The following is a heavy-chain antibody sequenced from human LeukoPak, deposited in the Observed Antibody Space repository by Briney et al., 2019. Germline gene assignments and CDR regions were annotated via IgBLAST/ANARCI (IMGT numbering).Heavy chain of an antibody. V-gene: IGHV3-23*01. D-gene: IGHD4-17*01. CDR3: AKGIGTTVLTQLDY. Sequence: GGSLRLSCVASGFTFSRYVINWVRQAPGEGLEWVSSISGDGGRTYYADSVKGRFTVSRDNSKNTVFLQMDSLRPGDTAIYYCAKGIGTTVLTQLDYWGQGTLVTVSS. CDR2: ISGDGGRT. CDR1: GFTFSRYV. J-gene: IGHJ4*02.